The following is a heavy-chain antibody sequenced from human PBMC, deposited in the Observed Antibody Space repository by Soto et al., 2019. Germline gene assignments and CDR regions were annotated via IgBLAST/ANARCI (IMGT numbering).Heavy chain of an antibody. CDR3: ASHSLGYYYYYMDV. CDR2: IYYSGST. Sequence: SETLSLTCTVSGGSISSSSYYWGWIRQPPGKGLEWIGSIYYSGSTYYNPSLKSRVTISVDTSKNQFSLKLSSVTAADTAVYYCASHSLGYYYYYMDVWGKGTTVT. J-gene: IGHJ6*03. CDR1: GGSISSSSYY. D-gene: IGHD3-16*01. V-gene: IGHV4-39*01.